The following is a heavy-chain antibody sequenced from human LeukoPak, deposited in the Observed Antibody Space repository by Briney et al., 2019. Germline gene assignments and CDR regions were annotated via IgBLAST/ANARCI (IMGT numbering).Heavy chain of an antibody. J-gene: IGHJ4*02. CDR3: AKRGVVIRVILVGFHKEAYYFDS. D-gene: IGHD3-22*01. Sequence: GGSLRLSCEVSGITLSNYGMSWVRQAPGKGLEWVAGMSDSGGSTNYADSVKGRFTISRDNPKNTLCLQMNSLRAEDTAVYFCAKRGVVIRVILVGFHKEAYYFDSWGQGALVTVSS. CDR2: MSDSGGST. CDR1: GITLSNYG. V-gene: IGHV3-23*01.